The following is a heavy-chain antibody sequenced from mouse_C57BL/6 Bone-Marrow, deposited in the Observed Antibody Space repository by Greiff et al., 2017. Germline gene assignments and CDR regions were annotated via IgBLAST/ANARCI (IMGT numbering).Heavy chain of an antibody. CDR1: GYAFTNYL. V-gene: IGHV1-54*01. D-gene: IGHD1-2*01. Sequence: QLQQSGAELVRPGTSVKVSCKASGYAFTNYLIEWVKQRPGQGLEWIGVINPGSGGTNYNEKFKGKATLTADKSSSTAYMQLSSLTSEDSAVYFCARSEGHYDGYYYAMDYWGQGTSVTVSS. CDR2: INPGSGGT. J-gene: IGHJ4*01. CDR3: ARSEGHYDGYYYAMDY.